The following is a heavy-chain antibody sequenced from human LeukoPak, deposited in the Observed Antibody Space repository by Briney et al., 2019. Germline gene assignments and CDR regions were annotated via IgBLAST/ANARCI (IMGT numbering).Heavy chain of an antibody. D-gene: IGHD6-13*01. Sequence: ASVKVSCKASGYTFTSYGISWVRQAPGQGLEWMGWISAYNGNTNYAQKLQGRVTMTRGTSISTAYMELSRLRSDDTAVYYCASYSSSWYLFDYWGQGTLVTVSS. V-gene: IGHV1-18*01. CDR1: GYTFTSYG. CDR3: ASYSSSWYLFDY. CDR2: ISAYNGNT. J-gene: IGHJ4*02.